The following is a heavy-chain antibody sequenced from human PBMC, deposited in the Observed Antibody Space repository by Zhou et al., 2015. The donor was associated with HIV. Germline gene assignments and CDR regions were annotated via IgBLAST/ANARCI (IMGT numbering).Heavy chain of an antibody. CDR2: IIPIFGTA. Sequence: QVQLVQSGAEVKKPGSSVKVSCKASGGTFSSYAISWVRQAPGQGLEWMGGIIPIFGTANYAQKFQGRVTITADESTSTAYMELSSLRSEDTAVYYCARDLWADYYDSSGHPGEAWYFDLWGRGTLVTVSS. V-gene: IGHV1-69*01. CDR3: ARDLWADYYDSSGHPGEAWYFDL. J-gene: IGHJ2*01. CDR1: GGTFSSYA. D-gene: IGHD3-22*01.